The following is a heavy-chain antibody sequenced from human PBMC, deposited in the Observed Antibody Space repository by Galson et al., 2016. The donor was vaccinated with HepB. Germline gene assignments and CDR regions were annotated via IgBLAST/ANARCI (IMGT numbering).Heavy chain of an antibody. Sequence: VSAISGGSDTTYYADSVKGRFTISRDNSKNTVYLQMDSLRAEDSAVYYCARLPGYRSGWSNPHDDWGQGTLVTVSS. CDR3: ARLPGYRSGWSNPHDD. D-gene: IGHD6-19*01. CDR2: ISGGSDTT. J-gene: IGHJ4*02. V-gene: IGHV3-23*01.